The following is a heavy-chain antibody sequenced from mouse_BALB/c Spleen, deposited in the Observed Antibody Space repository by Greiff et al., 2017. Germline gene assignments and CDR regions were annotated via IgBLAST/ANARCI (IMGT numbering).Heavy chain of an antibody. Sequence: DVMLVESGGGLVKPGGSLKLSCAASGFTFSSYAMSWVRQTPEKRLEWVASISSGGSTYYPDSVKGRFTISRDNARNILYLQMSSLRSEDTAMYYCARGPASGAMDYWGQGTSVTVSS. CDR3: ARGPASGAMDY. D-gene: IGHD1-2*01. CDR2: ISSGGST. V-gene: IGHV5-6-5*01. J-gene: IGHJ4*01. CDR1: GFTFSSYA.